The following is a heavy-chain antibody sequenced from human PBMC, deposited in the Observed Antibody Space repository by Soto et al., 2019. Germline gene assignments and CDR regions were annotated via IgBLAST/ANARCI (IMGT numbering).Heavy chain of an antibody. CDR2: INAGNGNT. CDR3: ARGGSLYWYFDV. Sequence: GASVKVSCKASGYTFTNYAMHWVRQAPGQRLEWMGWINAGNGNTKYSQKFQGRVTITRDTSASTAYMELSSLRSEDTAVYYCARGGSLYWYFDVWGRGTLVPSPQ. V-gene: IGHV1-3*01. J-gene: IGHJ2*01. CDR1: GYTFTNYA. D-gene: IGHD1-26*01.